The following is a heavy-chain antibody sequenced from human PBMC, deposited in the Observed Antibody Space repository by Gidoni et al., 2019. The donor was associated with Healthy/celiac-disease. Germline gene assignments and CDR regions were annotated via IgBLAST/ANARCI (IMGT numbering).Heavy chain of an antibody. CDR3: ARGKAEAAAAGQYCDY. J-gene: IGHJ4*02. CDR1: AFTFRSYG. Sequence: QVQLVESGGGVVPPGSSLRLSCAASAFTFRSYGMHWVRQAPGKGLEWGEGIGYDGSNKYYADAVKGRFTISRDNSKNTLYLQMNSLRAEDTAVYYCARGKAEAAAAGQYCDYWGQGTRVTVSS. D-gene: IGHD6-13*01. CDR2: IGYDGSNK. V-gene: IGHV3-33*01.